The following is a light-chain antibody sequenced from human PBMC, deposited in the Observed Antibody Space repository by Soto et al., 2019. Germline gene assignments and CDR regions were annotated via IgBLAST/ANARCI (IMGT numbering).Light chain of an antibody. J-gene: IGKJ3*01. CDR1: QSISSTY. Sequence: EIVLTQSPGTLSVSPGERATLSCRARQSISSTYLAWYHKKPGQAPRLLLYGAFNRATGVPDRFSGSGSGTDFTLTISRLEPEDCGIYYCQQYGSSSFAFGPGTKVEIK. CDR3: QQYGSSSFA. V-gene: IGKV3-20*01. CDR2: GAF.